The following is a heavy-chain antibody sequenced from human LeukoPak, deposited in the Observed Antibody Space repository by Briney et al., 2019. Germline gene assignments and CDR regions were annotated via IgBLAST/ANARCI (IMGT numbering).Heavy chain of an antibody. CDR1: GFXFSSYA. Sequence: GGSLRLSCAASGFXFSSYAMTWVRQAPGKGLEWVSAISGGGGSAYYADSVKGRFTISRDSSMNTLYLQMNSLTAGDTAVYYCAIAVGATRGYYYSGMDVWGQGTTVTVSS. D-gene: IGHD1-26*01. J-gene: IGHJ6*02. CDR2: ISGGGGSA. CDR3: AIAVGATRGYYYSGMDV. V-gene: IGHV3-23*01.